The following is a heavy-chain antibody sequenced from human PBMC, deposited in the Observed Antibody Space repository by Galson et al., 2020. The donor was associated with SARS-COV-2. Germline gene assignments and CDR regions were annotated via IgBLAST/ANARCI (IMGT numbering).Heavy chain of an antibody. Sequence: SQTLSLTCTVSGGSISSGGYYLSWIRQHPGKGLEWIGYIYYSGSTYYNPSLKSRVTISVDTSKNQFSLKLSSVTAADTAVYYCARGFGELFPYNWFDPWGQGTLVTVSS. CDR3: ARGFGELFPYNWFDP. CDR2: IYYSGST. J-gene: IGHJ5*02. D-gene: IGHD3-10*01. CDR1: GGSISSGGYY. V-gene: IGHV4-31*03.